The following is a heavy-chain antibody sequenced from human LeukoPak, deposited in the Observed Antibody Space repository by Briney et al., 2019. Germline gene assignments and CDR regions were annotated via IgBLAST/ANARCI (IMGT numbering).Heavy chain of an antibody. D-gene: IGHD1-26*01. CDR1: GGNLGNYA. Sequence: SVKVSCKASGGNLGNYAISWVRQAPGQGFEWMGRIVPIFGSTNFAQKFQDRLTIAADKATNTLYLELTNLRSDDTAVYYCAREPGGVRRYFDYWDQGTLVTVSS. J-gene: IGHJ4*02. V-gene: IGHV1-69*06. CDR3: AREPGGVRRYFDY. CDR2: IVPIFGST.